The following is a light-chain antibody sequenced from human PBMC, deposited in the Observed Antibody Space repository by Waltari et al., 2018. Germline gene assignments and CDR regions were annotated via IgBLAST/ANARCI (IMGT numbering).Light chain of an antibody. CDR1: DSAVGAYDF. Sequence: QSALTQPASVSGSPGQSITISCSGTDSAVGAYDFVSWYQQHPGKAPHLIIYEVSNRPSGISIRFSASKSGNTASLTISGLQAEDEADYYCSSYTTSSAPGVFGTGTRVTVL. J-gene: IGLJ1*01. CDR2: EVS. CDR3: SSYTTSSAPGV. V-gene: IGLV2-14*01.